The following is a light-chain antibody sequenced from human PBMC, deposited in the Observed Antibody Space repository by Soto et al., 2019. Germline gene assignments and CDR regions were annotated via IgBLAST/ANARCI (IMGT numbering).Light chain of an antibody. Sequence: EIVLTQSPATLSLSPGERATLSCRASHSVSTCLAWYQQKPGQAPRLLIYDASNRATGSPARCSGSGAGTDFTLTISSVDPDDCAVYYCQQCSTAMTFGPGTKVDIK. CDR3: QQCSTAMT. J-gene: IGKJ3*01. CDR2: DAS. V-gene: IGKV3-11*01. CDR1: HSVSTC.